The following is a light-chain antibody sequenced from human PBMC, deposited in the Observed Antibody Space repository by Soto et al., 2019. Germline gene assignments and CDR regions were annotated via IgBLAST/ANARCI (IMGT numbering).Light chain of an antibody. V-gene: IGKV1-5*03. CDR3: QQYNSFIWT. J-gene: IGKJ1*01. CDR2: KAS. Sequence: DIQMTQSPSTLSASVGYRVTIICRASQSISSWLAWYQQKGGKAPKLLISKASNLDSGVPSRFSGSGSGTEFNLTISSLQPEDFATYYCQQYNSFIWTFGQGTKVDIK. CDR1: QSISSW.